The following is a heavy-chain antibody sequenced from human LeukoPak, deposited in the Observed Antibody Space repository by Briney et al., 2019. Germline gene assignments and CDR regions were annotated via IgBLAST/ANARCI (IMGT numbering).Heavy chain of an antibody. CDR1: GFTFSSYS. J-gene: IGHJ4*02. V-gene: IGHV3-21*01. D-gene: IGHD1-26*01. Sequence: GGSLRLSCAASGFTFSSYSMNWVRQAPGKGLEWVSSISSSSSYIYYADSVKGRFTISRDNAKNSLYLQMNSLRAEDTAVYYCARDLIRVGATNFAGDYWGQGTLVTVSS. CDR2: ISSSSSYI. CDR3: ARDLIRVGATNFAGDY.